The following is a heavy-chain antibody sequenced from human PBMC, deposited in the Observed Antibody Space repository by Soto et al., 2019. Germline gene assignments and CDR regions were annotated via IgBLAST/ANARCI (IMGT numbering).Heavy chain of an antibody. Sequence: QVHLVESGGGVVQPGRSLRLSCAASGLSFGDDAMHLVRQAPGKGLEWVGVITYDGSSKYYADSVRGRFTISRDNSKSTLYLQMDSLITKDTAVYYCARDVGTQMDFWSTSGMDVWGQGTTVTVSS. CDR3: ARDVGTQMDFWSTSGMDV. V-gene: IGHV3-30-3*01. CDR1: GLSFGDDA. D-gene: IGHD3-3*01. J-gene: IGHJ6*02. CDR2: ITYDGSSK.